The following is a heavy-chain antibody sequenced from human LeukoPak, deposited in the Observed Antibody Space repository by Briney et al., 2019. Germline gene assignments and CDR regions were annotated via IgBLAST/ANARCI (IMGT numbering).Heavy chain of an antibody. V-gene: IGHV4-39*01. CDR2: IYYSGST. Sequence: PSETLSLTCSVSGGSISSSSYYWGWIRQPPGKGLEWIGSIYYSGSTYYNPSLKSRVTISVDTSKNQFSLKLSSVTAADTAVYYGARLRPFGEFDYWGQGTLVTVSS. CDR1: GGSISSSSYY. D-gene: IGHD3-10*01. CDR3: ARLRPFGEFDY. J-gene: IGHJ4*02.